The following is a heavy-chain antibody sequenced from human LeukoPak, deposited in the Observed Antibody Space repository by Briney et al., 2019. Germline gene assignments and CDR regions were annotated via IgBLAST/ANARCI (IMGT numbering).Heavy chain of an antibody. V-gene: IGHV3-23*01. CDR2: LSSSGGDT. Sequence: GGSLRLSCAASGFTFSNYAMSWVRQAPAKGLEWVSALSSSGGDTFYADSVKGRFTNSRDTSKNTLYLQMYSLRAEDTAVYYCAKAGTGTNMIFDYWGQGTLVTVSS. D-gene: IGHD1-1*01. CDR3: AKAGTGTNMIFDY. J-gene: IGHJ4*02. CDR1: GFTFSNYA.